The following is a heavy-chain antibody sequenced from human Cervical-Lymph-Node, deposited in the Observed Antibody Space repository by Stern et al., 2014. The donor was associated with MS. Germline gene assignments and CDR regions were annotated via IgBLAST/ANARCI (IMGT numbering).Heavy chain of an antibody. CDR1: GFSFDNYG. CDR2: ITGGTEDI. Sequence: EVQLLESGGGLVQPGGSLRLSCVASGFSFDNYGMSWVRQAPGKGLDWVSGITGGTEDIDYSPSVKGRFTVSRDYSRNTLYLQMNSLRVEDTAVYYCTQDSGWTAIKWGQGTLVTVSS. D-gene: IGHD3-10*01. J-gene: IGHJ4*02. CDR3: TQDSGWTAIK. V-gene: IGHV3-23*01.